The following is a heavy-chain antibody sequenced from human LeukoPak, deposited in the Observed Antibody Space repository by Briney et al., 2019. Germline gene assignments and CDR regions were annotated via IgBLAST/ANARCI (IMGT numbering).Heavy chain of an antibody. Sequence: PSETLSLTCAVSGGPINLGGYPGRWIRQPPGKGLEWIGFIYHSGSTYYNPSLKSRVTISVDRSKNLFSLKLSSVTAADTAVYYCARGKIAAAGYWDYWGQGTLVTVSS. V-gene: IGHV4-30-2*01. CDR3: ARGKIAAAGYWDY. CDR2: IYHSGST. D-gene: IGHD6-13*01. CDR1: GGPINLGGYP. J-gene: IGHJ4*02.